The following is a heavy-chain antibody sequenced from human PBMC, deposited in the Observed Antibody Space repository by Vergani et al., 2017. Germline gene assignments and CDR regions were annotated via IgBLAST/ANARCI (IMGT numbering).Heavy chain of an antibody. V-gene: IGHV3-30-3*01. J-gene: IGHJ4*02. CDR1: GFTFSSYA. D-gene: IGHD3-3*01. Sequence: QVQPVESGGGVVQPGRSLRLSCAAAGFTFSSYAIHWVRQAPGKGLGWVAVISYDGSNKYYADSLKGRCTISRDNSKNTLYLQMNSLRAQDTALYYCAGDLSDFWSGSAFDYWGQGTLVTVSS. CDR2: ISYDGSNK. CDR3: AGDLSDFWSGSAFDY.